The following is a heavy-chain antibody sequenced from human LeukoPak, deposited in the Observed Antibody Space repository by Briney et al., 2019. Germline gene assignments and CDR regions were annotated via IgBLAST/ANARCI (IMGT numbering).Heavy chain of an antibody. Sequence: SETLCLTCTVSGGSISSHYWSWIRQPPGKGLEWIGYIYYSGSTNYNPSLKSRVTISVDTSKNQFSLKLSSVTAADTAVYCCAREGIAAAGGYNWFDPWGQGTLVTVSS. CDR1: GGSISSHY. V-gene: IGHV4-59*11. CDR2: IYYSGST. D-gene: IGHD6-13*01. J-gene: IGHJ5*02. CDR3: AREGIAAAGGYNWFDP.